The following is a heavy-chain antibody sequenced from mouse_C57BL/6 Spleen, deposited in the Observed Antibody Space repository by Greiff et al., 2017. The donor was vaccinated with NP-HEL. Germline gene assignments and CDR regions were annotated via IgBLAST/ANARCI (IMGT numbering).Heavy chain of an antibody. J-gene: IGHJ4*01. CDR2: IYPSDSET. V-gene: IGHV1-61*01. CDR1: GYTFTSYW. D-gene: IGHD2-1*01. Sequence: VQLQQPGAELVRPGSSVKLSCKASGYTFTSYWMDWVKQRPGQGLEWIGNIYPSDSETHYNQKFKDKATLTVDKSSSTAYMQLSSLTSEDSAVYYCARKGNYGGYAMDYWGQGTSVTVSS. CDR3: ARKGNYGGYAMDY.